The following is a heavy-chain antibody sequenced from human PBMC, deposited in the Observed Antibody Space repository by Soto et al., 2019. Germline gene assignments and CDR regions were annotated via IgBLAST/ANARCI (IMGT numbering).Heavy chain of an antibody. Sequence: QVQLVQSGAEVKKPGASVKVSCKASGYTFTSYGISWVRQAPGQGLEWMGWISAYNGNTNYAPKLQGRVTMTTDTPTTTAYRGLRGLQSDDTAVYYCARSYRGGFGENWGQGTLVTVSS. D-gene: IGHD3-10*01. CDR3: ARSYRGGFGEN. CDR1: GYTFTSYG. J-gene: IGHJ4*02. V-gene: IGHV1-18*01. CDR2: ISAYNGNT.